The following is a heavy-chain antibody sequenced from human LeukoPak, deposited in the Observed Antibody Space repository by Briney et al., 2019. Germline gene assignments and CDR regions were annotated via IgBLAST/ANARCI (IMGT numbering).Heavy chain of an antibody. V-gene: IGHV3-23*01. Sequence: PGGSLRLSCAASEFSFGSYAMSWVRQAPGKGLQWVSGISGSGDSTYYADSVNGRFTIFRDNSKNTLYLQMISLRAEDTAVYYCAKGGGSYFRRVTYYYYYMDVWGKGTTVTVSS. CDR3: AKGGGSYFRRVTYYYYYMDV. J-gene: IGHJ6*03. CDR2: ISGSGDST. CDR1: EFSFGSYA. D-gene: IGHD1-26*01.